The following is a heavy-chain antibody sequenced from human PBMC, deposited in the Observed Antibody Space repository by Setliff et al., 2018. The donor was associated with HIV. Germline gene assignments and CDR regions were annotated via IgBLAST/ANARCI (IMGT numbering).Heavy chain of an antibody. D-gene: IGHD2-15*01. CDR3: ARRYRGGNSCSVNWFDP. Sequence: PGGSLRLSCAASGFTFSDYYMTWIRQAPGKGLEWISHISGSSSYIEYTDSVRGRFTISRDNAKNSLYLQMNSLRAEDTAVYYCARRYRGGNSCSVNWFDPWGQGTLVTVSS. J-gene: IGHJ5*02. CDR2: ISGSSSYI. CDR1: GFTFSDYY. V-gene: IGHV3-11*06.